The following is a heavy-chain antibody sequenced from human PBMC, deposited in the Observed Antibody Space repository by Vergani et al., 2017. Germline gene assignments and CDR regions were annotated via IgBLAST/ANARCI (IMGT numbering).Heavy chain of an antibody. CDR2: INPNRDGA. J-gene: IGHJ6*02. D-gene: IGHD3-10*01. Sequence: QAHLVQSGAEVRKPGASVKVSCKASGYLFTGYYIHWVRQAPGQGLEWMGWINPNRDGANYAQKFQGRVTMTRDTSISTAYMELSSRRSDDTAIYYWARVGGGVVRGAWDGMDVWGQGTTVTVSS. V-gene: IGHV1-2*02. CDR3: ARVGGGVVRGAWDGMDV. CDR1: GYLFTGYY.